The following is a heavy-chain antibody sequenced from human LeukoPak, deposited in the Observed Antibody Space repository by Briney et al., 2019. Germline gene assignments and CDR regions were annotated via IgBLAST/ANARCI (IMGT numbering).Heavy chain of an antibody. J-gene: IGHJ4*02. CDR3: ARGGQRGYSYGYLDY. V-gene: IGHV3-33*01. CDR2: IWYDGSNK. Sequence: GRSLRLSCAASVFTFSSYGMHWVRQAPGKGLEWVAVIWYDGSNKYYADSVKGRFTISRDNSKNTLYLQMNSLRAEDTAVYYCARGGQRGYSYGYLDYWGQGTLVTVSS. CDR1: VFTFSSYG. D-gene: IGHD5-18*01.